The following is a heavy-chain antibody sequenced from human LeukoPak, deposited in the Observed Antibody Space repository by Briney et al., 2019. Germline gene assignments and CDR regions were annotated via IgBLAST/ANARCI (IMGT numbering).Heavy chain of an antibody. CDR1: GFTVSSNY. V-gene: IGHV3-66*01. J-gene: IGHJ4*02. Sequence: AGGSLRLSCAASGFTVSSNYMSWVRQAPGKGLEWVSVIYSGGSTYYADSVKGRFTISRDNSNNTLYLQMNSLRAEDTAVYYCARDGEAYGWNYAFDYWGQGTLVTVSS. D-gene: IGHD1-7*01. CDR3: ARDGEAYGWNYAFDY. CDR2: IYSGGST.